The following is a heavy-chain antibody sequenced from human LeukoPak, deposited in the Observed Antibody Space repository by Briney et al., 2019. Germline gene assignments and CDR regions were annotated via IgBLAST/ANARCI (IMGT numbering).Heavy chain of an antibody. CDR2: IIPIFGTA. J-gene: IGHJ6*04. V-gene: IGHV1-69*13. D-gene: IGHD6-13*01. Sequence: SVKVSCKASGGTFSSYAISWVRQAPGQGLEWMGGIIPIFGTANYAQKFQGRVTITADESTSTAYMELSSLRVEDTAVYYCARFLYSSTTEGRDVWGKGTTVTVSS. CDR1: GGTFSSYA. CDR3: ARFLYSSTTEGRDV.